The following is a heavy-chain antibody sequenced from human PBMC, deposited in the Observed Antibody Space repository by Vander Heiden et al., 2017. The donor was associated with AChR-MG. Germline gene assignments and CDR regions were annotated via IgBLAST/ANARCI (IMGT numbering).Heavy chain of an antibody. V-gene: IGHV3-48*01. CDR3: AREPHAHYYYGSGSYYRSYYYYGMDV. CDR1: GFTFSSYS. D-gene: IGHD3-10*01. Sequence: EVQLVESGGGLVQPGGSLRLSCAASGFTFSSYSMNWVRQAPGKGLEWVSYISSSSSTIYYADSVMGRFTISRDNAKNSLYLQMNSLRAEDTAVYYCAREPHAHYYYGSGSYYRSYYYYGMDVWGQGTTVTVSS. J-gene: IGHJ6*02. CDR2: ISSSSSTI.